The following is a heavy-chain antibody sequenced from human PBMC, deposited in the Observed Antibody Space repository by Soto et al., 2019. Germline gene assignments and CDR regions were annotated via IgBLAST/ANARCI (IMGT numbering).Heavy chain of an antibody. CDR1: GFTFSSYS. Sequence: EVQLVESGGGLVKPGGSLRLSCAASGFTFSSYSMNWVRQAPGKGLEWVSSISSSSSYIYYADSVKGRFTISRDNAKNSLYLQMNSLRSEDTAVYYCARSMVRGVIIDAFDIWGQGTMVTFSS. CDR3: ARSMVRGVIIDAFDI. D-gene: IGHD3-10*01. CDR2: ISSSSSYI. V-gene: IGHV3-21*01. J-gene: IGHJ3*02.